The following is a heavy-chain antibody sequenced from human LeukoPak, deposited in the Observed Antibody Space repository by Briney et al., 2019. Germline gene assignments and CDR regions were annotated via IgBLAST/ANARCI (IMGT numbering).Heavy chain of an antibody. V-gene: IGHV1-8*02. CDR3: ARLSQTPDYYGSGGYFYLGY. J-gene: IGHJ4*02. Sequence: GASVKVSCKASGGTFINHSLSWVRQAPGQGLEWMGWMNPNTGNAGYAPKFQGRVTMTRDTSISTAYLEMSGLRSEDTAVYYCARLSQTPDYYGSGGYFYLGYWGQGTRVTVSS. D-gene: IGHD3-22*01. CDR1: GGTFINHS. CDR2: MNPNTGNA.